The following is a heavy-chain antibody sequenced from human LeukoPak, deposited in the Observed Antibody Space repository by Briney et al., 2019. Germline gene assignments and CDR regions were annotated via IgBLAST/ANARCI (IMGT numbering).Heavy chain of an antibody. Sequence: GGSLRLSCAASGFTVSSNYMSWVRQAPGKGLEWVSVIYSGGSTYYADSVKGRFTISRDNSKNTLYLQMNSLRAEDTAVYYCARNYPYGRDAFDTWGQGTMVTVSS. D-gene: IGHD3-16*01. CDR1: GFTVSSNY. V-gene: IGHV3-53*01. CDR2: IYSGGST. J-gene: IGHJ3*02. CDR3: ARNYPYGRDAFDT.